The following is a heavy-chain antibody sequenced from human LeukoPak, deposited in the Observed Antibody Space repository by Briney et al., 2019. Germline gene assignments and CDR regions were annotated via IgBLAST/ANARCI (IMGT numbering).Heavy chain of an antibody. CDR1: GYTLTDLS. V-gene: IGHV1-24*01. CDR3: STVRGGGYNVGDY. J-gene: IGHJ4*02. D-gene: IGHD5-24*01. Sequence: AXXKVSCKVSGYTLTDLSMHWVRQAPGKGLEWMGGFDPEDGETIYAQKFQGRVTMTEDTSTDTAYMELSSLRSEDTAVYYCSTVRGGGYNVGDYWGQGTLVTVSS. CDR2: FDPEDGET.